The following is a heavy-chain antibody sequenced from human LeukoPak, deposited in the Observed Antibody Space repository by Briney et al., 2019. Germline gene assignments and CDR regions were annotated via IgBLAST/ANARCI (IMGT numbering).Heavy chain of an antibody. Sequence: GGSLRLTCAASGFTFSNAWMSWVRQAPGKGLEWVGRIKRKTDGGTRDYAAPVKGRFTISRDDSKNTLYLQMNSLKTEDTAVYYCTRDPLDWGQGTVVTVSS. J-gene: IGHJ4*02. CDR2: IKRKTDGGTR. V-gene: IGHV3-15*01. CDR1: GFTFSNAW. CDR3: TRDPLD.